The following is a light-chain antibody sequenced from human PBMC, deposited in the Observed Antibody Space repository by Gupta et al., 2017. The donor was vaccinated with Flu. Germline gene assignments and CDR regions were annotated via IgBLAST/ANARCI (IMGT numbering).Light chain of an antibody. CDR2: DAS. J-gene: IGKJ2*01. Sequence: EIVLTQSPATLSLSPEERATLSCRASQSVSSSLAWYQQKPGQAPRLLIYDASNRVTGIPARFSGSGSGTDFTLTISSREPEDFAVYYCQQRSNWPLFTFGQGTKLEIK. CDR1: QSVSSS. CDR3: QQRSNWPLFT. V-gene: IGKV3-11*01.